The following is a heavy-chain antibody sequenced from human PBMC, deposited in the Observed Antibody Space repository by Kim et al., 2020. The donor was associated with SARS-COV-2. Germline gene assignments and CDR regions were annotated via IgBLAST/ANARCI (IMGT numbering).Heavy chain of an antibody. J-gene: IGHJ4*02. CDR1: GGSISSGDYY. CDR3: ARDRAFPYDTSGYYYRAFDH. Sequence: SETLSLTCTVSGGSISSGDYYWSWIRQPPGKGLEWIGYIYYSGSTYYNPSLKSRVTISVDTSKNQFSLKLSSVTAADTAVYYCARDRAFPYDTSGYYYRAFDHWGQGTRVTVSS. CDR2: IYYSGST. V-gene: IGHV4-30-4*01. D-gene: IGHD3-22*01.